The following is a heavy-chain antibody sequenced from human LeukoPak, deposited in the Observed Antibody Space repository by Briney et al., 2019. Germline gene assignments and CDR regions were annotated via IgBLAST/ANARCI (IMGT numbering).Heavy chain of an antibody. CDR2: AHDSEST. CDR1: GDSIRSHY. D-gene: IGHD3-3*02. CDR3: ARAPNSFYFDD. J-gene: IGHJ4*02. Sequence: PSETLSLTCTVSGDSIRSHYRSWLRQSPGKGLGFLGNAHDSESTYYNPSLKSRVTVSLDTSKNQFSLRLNSVTAADTATYFCARAPNSFYFDDWGQGTLVTVSS. V-gene: IGHV4-59*11.